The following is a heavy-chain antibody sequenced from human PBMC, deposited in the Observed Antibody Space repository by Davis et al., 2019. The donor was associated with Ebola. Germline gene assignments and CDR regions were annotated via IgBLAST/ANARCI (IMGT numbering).Heavy chain of an antibody. CDR1: RFTFSSYS. D-gene: IGHD6-19*01. V-gene: IGHV3-21*01. CDR2: ISSSSSYI. CDR3: ARDRFSSGWYGVDY. J-gene: IGHJ4*02. Sequence: PGGSLRLSCAASRFTFSSYSMNWVRQAPGKGLEWVSSISSSSSYIYYADSVKGRFTISRDNAKNSLYLQMNSLRAEDTAVYYCARDRFSSGWYGVDYWGQGTLVTVSS.